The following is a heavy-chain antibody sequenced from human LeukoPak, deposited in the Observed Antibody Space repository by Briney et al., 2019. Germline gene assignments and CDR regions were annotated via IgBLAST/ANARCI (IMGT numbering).Heavy chain of an antibody. CDR1: GFTFSSYA. D-gene: IGHD3-22*01. CDR2: IGGSGGST. J-gene: IGHJ6*03. V-gene: IGHV3-23*01. CDR3: AKEDYYDSSGYYYLRYYYYYMDV. Sequence: GGSLRLSCAASGFTFSSYAMSWVRQAPGKGPEWVSAIGGSGGSTYYADSVKGRFTISRDNSQNTLYLQVNSLRAEDTAVYYCAKEDYYDSSGYYYLRYYYYYMDVWGKGTTVTISS.